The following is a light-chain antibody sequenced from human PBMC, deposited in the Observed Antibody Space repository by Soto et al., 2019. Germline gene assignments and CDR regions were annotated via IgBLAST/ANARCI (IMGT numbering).Light chain of an antibody. J-gene: IGLJ1*01. CDR1: SSDVGGYNS. V-gene: IGLV2-11*01. CDR2: DVS. Sequence: QSALTQPRSVSGSPGQSVTISCTGTSSDVGGYNSVSWYQQLPGKAPKLMIYDVSKRPSGVPGRFSASRSGNTASLTISGLQAEDEADYYCASWDDSLRGFVFGTGTKLTVL. CDR3: ASWDDSLRGFV.